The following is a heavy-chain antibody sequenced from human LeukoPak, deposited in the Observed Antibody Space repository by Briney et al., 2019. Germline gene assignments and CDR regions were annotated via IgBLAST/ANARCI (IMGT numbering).Heavy chain of an antibody. Sequence: GGSLRLSCAASGFTFSSNAMHWVRQAPGRGLEWVALISYDGSNKYYADSVKGRFTISRDNSKNTLYLQMNSLRAEDTAVYYCAKVFMEDIVVVPAANHHYYYYYMDVWGKGTTVTISS. CDR1: GFTFSSNA. V-gene: IGHV3-30*04. CDR2: ISYDGSNK. CDR3: AKVFMEDIVVVPAANHHYYYYYMDV. D-gene: IGHD2-2*01. J-gene: IGHJ6*03.